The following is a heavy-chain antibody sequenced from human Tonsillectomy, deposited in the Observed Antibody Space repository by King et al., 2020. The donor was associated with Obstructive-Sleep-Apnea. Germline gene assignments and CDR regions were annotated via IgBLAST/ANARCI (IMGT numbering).Heavy chain of an antibody. CDR3: ARDYSGYYDSSGYYNAFDI. V-gene: IGHV1-69*01. CDR1: GGTFSSYA. CDR2: IIPIFGTA. Sequence: VQLVQSGAEVKKPGSSVKVSCKASGGTFSSYAISRVRQAPGQGLEWMGGIIPIFGTANYAQKFQGRVTITADESTSTAYMELSSLRSEDTAVYYCARDYSGYYDSSGYYNAFDIWGQGTMVTVSS. J-gene: IGHJ3*02. D-gene: IGHD3-22*01.